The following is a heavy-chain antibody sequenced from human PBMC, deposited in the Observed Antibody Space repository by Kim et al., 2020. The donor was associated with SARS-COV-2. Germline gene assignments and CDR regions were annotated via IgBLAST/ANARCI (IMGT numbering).Heavy chain of an antibody. CDR1: GDSVSSNSAA. CDR2: TYYRSKWYN. D-gene: IGHD5-12*01. J-gene: IGHJ5*02. CDR3: ARDPEYSGYDLFNWFDP. Sequence: SQTLSLTCAISGDSVSSNSAAWNWIRQSPSRGLEWLGRTYYRSKWYNDYAVSVKSRITINPDTSKNQFSLQLNSVTPEDTAVYYCARDPEYSGYDLFNWFDPWGQGTLVTVSS. V-gene: IGHV6-1*01.